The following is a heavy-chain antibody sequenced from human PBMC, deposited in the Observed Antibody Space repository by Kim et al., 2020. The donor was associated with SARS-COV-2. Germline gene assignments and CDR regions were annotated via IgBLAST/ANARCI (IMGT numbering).Heavy chain of an antibody. CDR1: GVSVSSGGHY. J-gene: IGHJ4*02. Sequence: SETLSLTCIVSGVSVSSGGHYWTWIRQHPGKGLEWIGNIYSSGCTSYNPSLKSRVKISIDTSKIQFSLKLRSVTAADTAVYYCASCPGIDHRGRGTLV. D-gene: IGHD6-13*01. CDR3: ASCPGIDH. V-gene: IGHV4-31*02. CDR2: IYSSGCT.